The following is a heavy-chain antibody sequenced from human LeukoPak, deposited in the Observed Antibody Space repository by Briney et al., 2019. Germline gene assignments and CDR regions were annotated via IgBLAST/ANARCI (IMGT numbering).Heavy chain of an antibody. D-gene: IGHD3-22*01. J-gene: IGHJ4*02. CDR2: IYYSGST. Sequence: SETLSLTCTVSGGSIRSSSYYWGWIRQPPGKGLEWIGSIYYSGSTYYNPSLKSRVTISVGTSKNQFSLKLSSVTAADTAVYYCASYKDSSGYRLSDYDYFDYWGQGTLVTVSS. V-gene: IGHV4-39*07. CDR3: ASYKDSSGYRLSDYDYFDY. CDR1: GGSIRSSSYY.